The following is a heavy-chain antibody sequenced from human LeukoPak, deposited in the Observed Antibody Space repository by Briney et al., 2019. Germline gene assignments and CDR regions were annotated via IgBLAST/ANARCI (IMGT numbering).Heavy chain of an antibody. CDR2: IYDRGPA. CDR1: GYAITSGGFS. CDR3: ARDIFSSRLYDGSGHYYAYAFDI. Sequence: SETLSLTCTVSGYAITSGGFSWNWIRQPPGKGLEWIGCIYDRGPAYYNPSLKSRFTISVDRPKNQFFLNVTSLTAADTAVYYCARDIFSSRLYDGSGHYYAYAFDIWGRGTMVTVSA. D-gene: IGHD3-22*01. J-gene: IGHJ3*02. V-gene: IGHV4-30-2*01.